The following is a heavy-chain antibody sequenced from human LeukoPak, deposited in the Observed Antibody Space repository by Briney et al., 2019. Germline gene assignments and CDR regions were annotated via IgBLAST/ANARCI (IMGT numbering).Heavy chain of an antibody. J-gene: IGHJ4*02. D-gene: IGHD3-10*01. Sequence: GRSRRLSCAASGFTFSSYGMHWVRQAPGKGLEWVAVVWYDGTNKYYADSVKGRFTISRDNSKNTLYLQMNSLRTEDTAVYYCAKDYYGSGVFDYWGQGTLVTVSS. V-gene: IGHV3-33*06. CDR2: VWYDGTNK. CDR3: AKDYYGSGVFDY. CDR1: GFTFSSYG.